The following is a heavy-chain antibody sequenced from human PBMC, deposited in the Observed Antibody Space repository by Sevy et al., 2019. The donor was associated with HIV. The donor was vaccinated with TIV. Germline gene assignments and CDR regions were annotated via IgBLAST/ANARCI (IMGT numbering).Heavy chain of an antibody. J-gene: IGHJ6*02. CDR1: GFTFDDYA. D-gene: IGHD6-13*01. CDR3: AKGGGHSSNYYYYYYGMDV. Sequence: GGSLRLSCAASGFTFDDYAMHWVRQVPGKGLEWVSGISWNSGSIGYADSVKGRFTISRDNAKNSLYLQMNSLRAEDTALYYCAKGGGHSSNYYYYYYGMDVWGQGTTVTVSS. CDR2: ISWNSGSI. V-gene: IGHV3-9*01.